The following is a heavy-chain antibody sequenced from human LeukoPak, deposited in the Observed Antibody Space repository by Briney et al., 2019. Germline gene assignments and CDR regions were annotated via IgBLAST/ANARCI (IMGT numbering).Heavy chain of an antibody. CDR1: GFTFNNYW. D-gene: IGHD2-21*02. V-gene: IGHV3-7*01. Sequence: PGGSLRLSCAASGFTFNNYWMTWIRQAPGKELEWVANIKQDGSETYYVDSVKGRFTISRDNAKSSLYLQMNRLRAEDTAVYYCAKDMGTVTDNFDHWGQGTLVTVSS. J-gene: IGHJ4*02. CDR3: AKDMGTVTDNFDH. CDR2: IKQDGSET.